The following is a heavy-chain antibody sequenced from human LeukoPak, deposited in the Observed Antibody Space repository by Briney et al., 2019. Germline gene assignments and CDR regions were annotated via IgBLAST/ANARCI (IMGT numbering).Heavy chain of an antibody. Sequence: PGGSLRFSCAAAGFTFSSYAMNWVRQAPGKGLGWVSAIGGGCGTTYYADSEKGRFTISRDNSKPTLYLQMTSLRAEDTAAYYCAREGKRLLWFGETAPDAFDIWGQGTMVTVSS. V-gene: IGHV3-23*01. CDR2: IGGGCGTT. D-gene: IGHD3-10*01. CDR1: GFTFSSYA. CDR3: AREGKRLLWFGETAPDAFDI. J-gene: IGHJ3*02.